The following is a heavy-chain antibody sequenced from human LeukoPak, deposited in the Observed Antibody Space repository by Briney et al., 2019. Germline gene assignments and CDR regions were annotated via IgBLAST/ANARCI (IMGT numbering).Heavy chain of an antibody. CDR3: ARGRSYYYDSSGYRPLDY. Sequence: SETLSLTCTVSGGSISSSSSYWGWIRQPPGKGLEWIGSIYYSGSTYYNPSLKSRVTISVDTSKNQFSLKLSSVTAADTAVYYCARGRSYYYDSSGYRPLDYWGQGTLVTVSS. CDR1: GGSISSSSSY. D-gene: IGHD3-22*01. V-gene: IGHV4-39*01. CDR2: IYYSGST. J-gene: IGHJ4*02.